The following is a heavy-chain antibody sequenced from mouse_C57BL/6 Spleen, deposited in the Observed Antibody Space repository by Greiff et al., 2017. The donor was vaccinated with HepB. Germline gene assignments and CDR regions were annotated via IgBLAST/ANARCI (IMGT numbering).Heavy chain of an antibody. J-gene: IGHJ2*01. CDR3: ARDYYGSSSDFDY. V-gene: IGHV5-4*01. Sequence: EVQLVESGGGLVKPGGSLKLSCAASGFTFSSYAMSWVRQTPEKRLEWVATISDGGSYTYYPDNVKGRFTISRDNAKNNLYLQMSHLKSEDTAMYYCARDYYGSSSDFDYWGQGTTLTVSS. CDR2: ISDGGSYT. CDR1: GFTFSSYA. D-gene: IGHD1-1*01.